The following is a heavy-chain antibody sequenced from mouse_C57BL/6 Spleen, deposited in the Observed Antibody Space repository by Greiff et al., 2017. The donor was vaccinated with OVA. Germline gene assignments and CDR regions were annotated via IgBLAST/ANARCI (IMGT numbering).Heavy chain of an antibody. V-gene: IGHV1-72*01. Sequence: QSCKASGYTFTSYWMHWVKQRPGRGLEWIGRIDPNSGGTKYNEKFKSKATLTVDKPSSTAYMQLSSLTSEDSAVYYCARSDYYGSSSYYFDYWGQGTTLTVSS. CDR2: IDPNSGGT. J-gene: IGHJ2*01. CDR1: GYTFTSYW. CDR3: ARSDYYGSSSYYFDY. D-gene: IGHD1-1*01.